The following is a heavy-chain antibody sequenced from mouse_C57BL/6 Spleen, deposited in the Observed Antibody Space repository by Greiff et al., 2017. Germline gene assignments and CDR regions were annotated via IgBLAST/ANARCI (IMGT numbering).Heavy chain of an antibody. CDR1: GYAFSSSW. J-gene: IGHJ2*01. Sequence: QVQLQQSGPELVKPGASVKISCKASGYAFSSSWMNWVKQRPGKGLEWIGRIYPGDGDTNYNGKFKGKATLTADKSSSTAYMQLSSLTSEDSAVYFCAIELGYYFDYWGQGTTLTVSS. V-gene: IGHV1-82*01. CDR2: IYPGDGDT. D-gene: IGHD4-1*01. CDR3: AIELGYYFDY.